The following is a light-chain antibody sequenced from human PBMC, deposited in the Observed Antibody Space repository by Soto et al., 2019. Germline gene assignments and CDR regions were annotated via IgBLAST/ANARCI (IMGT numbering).Light chain of an antibody. J-gene: IGKJ2*01. CDR1: KSVDIN. V-gene: IGKV3-15*01. CDR2: GAS. Sequence: EIVMTQSPATLSVSPGERATLSCRASKSVDINLAWYQQKPGQAPRLLFYGASSRATGIPARFSGSGSGTEFTLTISSLQSEDFAVYYCHQYHNWYTLGQGTKLEIK. CDR3: HQYHNWYT.